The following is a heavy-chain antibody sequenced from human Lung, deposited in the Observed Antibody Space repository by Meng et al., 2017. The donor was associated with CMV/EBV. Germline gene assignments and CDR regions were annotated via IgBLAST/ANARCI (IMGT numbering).Heavy chain of an antibody. V-gene: IGHV1-2*02. Sequence: ASVXVSXKASGYTFTGYYMHWMRQAPGQGLEWMGWINPNSGGTNYAQKFQGRVTMTRETSISTAYLELNRMRSDDTAVYYCARDGLRFLEWSYGMDVWDQGTXVTVSS. CDR3: ARDGLRFLEWSYGMDV. CDR1: GYTFTGYY. D-gene: IGHD3-3*01. CDR2: INPNSGGT. J-gene: IGHJ6*02.